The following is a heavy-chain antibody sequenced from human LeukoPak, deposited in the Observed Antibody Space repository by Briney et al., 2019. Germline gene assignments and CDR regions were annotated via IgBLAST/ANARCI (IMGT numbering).Heavy chain of an antibody. CDR2: EYYSWST. D-gene: IGHD6-13*01. CDR3: ARGCSAGTPHNWLDS. CDR1: GGTISQYY. V-gene: IGHV4-59*01. Sequence: SEPLPITCTVSGGTISQYYGTWIRQPPGKALEWIAYEYYSWSTNYHPSLKSRVFLTIDTSKNQFSLKLSSVTAADTAVYYCARGCSAGTPHNWLDSWGQGTLVTVSS. J-gene: IGHJ5*01.